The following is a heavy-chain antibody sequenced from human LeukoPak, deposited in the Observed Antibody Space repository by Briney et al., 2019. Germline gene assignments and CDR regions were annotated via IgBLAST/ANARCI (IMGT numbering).Heavy chain of an antibody. V-gene: IGHV3-30*04. CDR1: GFTFSSYA. D-gene: IGHD6-19*01. CDR2: ISDDGSSK. Sequence: GRSLRLSCAASGFTFSSYAIHWVRQAPGKGLEWVAVISDDGSSKYYADSVKGRFTISRDNSKNTLYLQMHSLRAEDTAVYYCAKSAHEAAVAATAFDYWGQGTLVTVSS. J-gene: IGHJ4*02. CDR3: AKSAHEAAVAATAFDY.